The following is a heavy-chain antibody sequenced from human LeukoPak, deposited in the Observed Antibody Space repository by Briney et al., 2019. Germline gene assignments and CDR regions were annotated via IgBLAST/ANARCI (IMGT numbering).Heavy chain of an antibody. Sequence: GASVKVSCKASGYTFTGYYVNWGRRAAGQGLEWMGWINPNSGGTNYAQKFQGRVTMTRATSINTAYMELSRLRSDDTAVYYCAREPSSHYGEFDYWGQGTLVTVSS. CDR1: GYTFTGYY. CDR2: INPNSGGT. J-gene: IGHJ4*02. V-gene: IGHV1-2*02. CDR3: AREPSSHYGEFDY. D-gene: IGHD3-16*01.